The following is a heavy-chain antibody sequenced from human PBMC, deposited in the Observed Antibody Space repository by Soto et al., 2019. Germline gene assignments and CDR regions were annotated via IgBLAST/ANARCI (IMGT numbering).Heavy chain of an antibody. CDR1: GGSVSSGSYY. CDR3: ARDGDGYNY. CDR2: IYSSGST. J-gene: IGHJ4*02. Sequence: QVQLQESGPGLVKPSETLSLTCTVSGGSVSSGSYYWSWIRQPPGKGLEWIGYIYSSGSTSYNPSPKSRVTISVDTSKNQFSLKLSSVTAADTAVYYCARDGDGYNYWGQGTLVTVSS. V-gene: IGHV4-61*01. D-gene: IGHD5-12*01.